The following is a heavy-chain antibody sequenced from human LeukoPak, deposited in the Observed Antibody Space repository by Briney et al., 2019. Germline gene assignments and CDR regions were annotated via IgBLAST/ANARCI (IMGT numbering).Heavy chain of an antibody. V-gene: IGHV1-46*01. D-gene: IGHD3-22*01. J-gene: IGHJ3*02. CDR1: GYTFTSYY. CDR2: NNPSGGST. Sequence: ASVKVSCKASGYTFTSYYMHWVRQAPGEGLEWMGINNPSGGSTSYAQKFQGRVTMTRDTSTSTVYMELSSLRSEDTAVYYCARLYYYDSSGYYYDAFDIWGQGTMVTVSS. CDR3: ARLYYYDSSGYYYDAFDI.